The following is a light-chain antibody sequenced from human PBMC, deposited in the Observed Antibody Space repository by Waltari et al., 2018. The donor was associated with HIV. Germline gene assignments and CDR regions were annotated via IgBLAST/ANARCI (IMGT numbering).Light chain of an antibody. CDR3: QAWDSSTVV. J-gene: IGLJ2*01. CDR2: QES. Sequence: SYELTQPPSVSVYPGQTASITCSGDKLGDKYACWYPQKPGQSPVLVIYQESERPSGIPGRFSGSNSGNTATLTISGTQAMDEADYYCQAWDSSTVVFGAGTKLTVL. CDR1: KLGDKY. V-gene: IGLV3-1*01.